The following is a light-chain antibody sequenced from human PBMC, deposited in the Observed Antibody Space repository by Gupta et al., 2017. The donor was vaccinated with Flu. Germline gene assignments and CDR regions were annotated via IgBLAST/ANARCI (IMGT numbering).Light chain of an antibody. J-gene: IGKJ4*01. CDR3: QQDDNLPLT. CDR1: QEISNY. Sequence: DIQMTQSPSSLSASVGDRVTITCQASQEISNYLNWYQQKPGKAPKLLIYDASNLETGVPSRFSGSGSGTDFTFTISSLQPEDIATYYCQQDDNLPLTFGGGTKVDIK. V-gene: IGKV1-33*01. CDR2: DAS.